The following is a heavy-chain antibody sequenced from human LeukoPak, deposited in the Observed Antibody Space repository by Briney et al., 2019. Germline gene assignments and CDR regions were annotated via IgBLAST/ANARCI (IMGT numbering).Heavy chain of an antibody. CDR1: KYTFSGYY. CDR2: INPNSGVT. J-gene: IGHJ4*02. Sequence: ASVRVSCKAFKYTFSGYYMHWVQQAPGQGLEWMGWINPNSGVTNYAQKFQGRVTMTRDTSISTAYMELIRLRSDDTAVYYCARSMGYRDIVATIGPDYWGQGTLVTVSS. D-gene: IGHD5-12*01. CDR3: ARSMGYRDIVATIGPDY. V-gene: IGHV1-2*02.